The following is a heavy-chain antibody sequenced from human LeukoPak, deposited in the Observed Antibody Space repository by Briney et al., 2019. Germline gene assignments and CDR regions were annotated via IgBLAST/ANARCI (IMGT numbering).Heavy chain of an antibody. D-gene: IGHD6-19*01. V-gene: IGHV3-11*04. CDR3: ARGQWRGDM. J-gene: IGHJ3*02. Sequence: PGGSLRLSCAASGFTFSDYYMSWIRQAPGKGLEWVSYISNGGNTIYYADSVKGRFTISRDNAENSLYLQMNSPRAEDTAMYYCARGQWRGDMWGQGTMVTVSS. CDR2: ISNGGNTI. CDR1: GFTFSDYY.